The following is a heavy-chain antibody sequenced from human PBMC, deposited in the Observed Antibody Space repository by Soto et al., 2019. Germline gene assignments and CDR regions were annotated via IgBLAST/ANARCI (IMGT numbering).Heavy chain of an antibody. D-gene: IGHD1-26*01. CDR3: AREAASGGHFDY. Sequence: EVQLVESGGGLVQPGGSLRLSCSASGFTFSSYAMHWVRQAPGEGLEYVSAISSNGGSTYYADSVKGRFTISRDNSKNTLYLQMSSLRAEDTAVYYCAREAASGGHFDYWGQGTLVTVSS. V-gene: IGHV3-64D*06. CDR1: GFTFSSYA. CDR2: ISSNGGST. J-gene: IGHJ4*02.